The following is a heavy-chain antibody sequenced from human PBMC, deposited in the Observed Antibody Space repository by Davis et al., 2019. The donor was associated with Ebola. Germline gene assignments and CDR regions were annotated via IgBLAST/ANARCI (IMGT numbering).Heavy chain of an antibody. V-gene: IGHV4-59*12. J-gene: IGHJ6*02. Sequence: PSETLSLTCTVSGGSISSYYWSWIRQPPGKGLEWIGYIYYSGSTNYNPSLKSRVTISVDTSKNQFSLKLSSVTAADTAVYYCARYPAYYYGMDVWGQGTTVTVSS. CDR1: GGSISSYY. CDR2: IYYSGST. CDR3: ARYPAYYYGMDV.